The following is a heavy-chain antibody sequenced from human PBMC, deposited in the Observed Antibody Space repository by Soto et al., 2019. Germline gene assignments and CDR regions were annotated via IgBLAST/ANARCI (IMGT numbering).Heavy chain of an antibody. Sequence: QITLKESGPTLVKPTQTLTLTCTFSGFSLSTSGVGVGWIRQPPGKALEWLALIYWDDDKRYSPSLKSRLTITKDTTKNQVVLTMTNMDPVDTATYYCARTARLWRGRTLGGSLGRFDPWGQGTLVTVSS. V-gene: IGHV2-5*02. CDR1: GFSLSTSGVG. CDR3: ARTARLWRGRTLGGSLGRFDP. D-gene: IGHD6-6*01. CDR2: IYWDDDK. J-gene: IGHJ5*02.